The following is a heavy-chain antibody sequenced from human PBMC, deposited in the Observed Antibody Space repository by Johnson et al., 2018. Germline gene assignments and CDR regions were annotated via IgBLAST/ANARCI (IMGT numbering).Heavy chain of an antibody. J-gene: IGHJ6*02. CDR2: ISYDGSNK. CDR1: GFTFSSYG. V-gene: IGHV3-30*18. Sequence: QVQLVESGGGVVQPGRSLRLSCAASGFTFSSYGMHWVRQAPGKGLEWVAVISYDGSNKYYAESVKGRFTISRDNSKNTLYLQMNSLRAEDKAVYYCAKALRGTTGGYYYGMDVWGQGTTVTVSS. D-gene: IGHD1-7*01. CDR3: AKALRGTTGGYYYGMDV.